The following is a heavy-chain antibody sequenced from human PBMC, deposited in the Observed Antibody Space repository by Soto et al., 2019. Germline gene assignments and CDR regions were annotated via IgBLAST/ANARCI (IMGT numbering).Heavy chain of an antibody. J-gene: IGHJ4*01. D-gene: IGHD1-1*01. V-gene: IGHV3-7*01. CDR1: GFTVNSYW. CDR3: AREEHADKFDY. Sequence: GGALRLSCAAPGFTVNSYWMSWVRQAPGKGLEWVANIKQDGSEKFYVDSVRGRFTISRDNAKNSLFLQMSSLRVEDTGVYYCAREEHADKFDYWGHGTLVTV. CDR2: IKQDGSEK.